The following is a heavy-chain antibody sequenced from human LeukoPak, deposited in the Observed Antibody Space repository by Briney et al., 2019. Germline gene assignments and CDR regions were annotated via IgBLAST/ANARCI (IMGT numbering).Heavy chain of an antibody. CDR3: ARTRQQLARNWFDP. V-gene: IGHV1-2*02. CDR1: GYTFTGDY. D-gene: IGHD6-13*01. CDR2: INPNSGGI. Sequence: VSSVKVSCKASGYTFTGDYMHWVRQAPGQGLEWMGWINPNSGGINYAHKFQGRVTMTRDTSISTAYMELSRLRSDDMAVYYCARTRQQLARNWFDPWGQGTLVTVSS. J-gene: IGHJ5*02.